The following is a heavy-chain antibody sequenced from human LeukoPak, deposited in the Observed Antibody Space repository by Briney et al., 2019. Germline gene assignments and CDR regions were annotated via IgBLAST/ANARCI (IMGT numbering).Heavy chain of an antibody. CDR3: ARGSRWLGDY. D-gene: IGHD5-24*01. J-gene: IGHJ4*02. CDR2: INTSGGST. Sequence: ASLKISSEASRYRFTSYYMQSIRHAPGQRLECMGVINTSGGSTSYEQKFQDRVTMTRDTSTSTVYMELSSLRSEDTAVYYCARGSRWLGDYWGRGTLVSVSS. CDR1: RYRFTSYY. V-gene: IGHV1-46*01.